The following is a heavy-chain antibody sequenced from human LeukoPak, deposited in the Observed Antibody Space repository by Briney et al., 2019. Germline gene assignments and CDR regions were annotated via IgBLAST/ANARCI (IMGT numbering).Heavy chain of an antibody. J-gene: IGHJ4*02. D-gene: IGHD1-26*01. Sequence: ASVKVSCKASGGSFTNCPFHWVRQAPGQGLEWMGWISAYNGNTNYAQKLQGRVTMTTDTSTSTAYMELRSLRSDDTAVYYCARGGSYGHYFDYWGQGTLVTVSS. CDR1: GGSFTNCP. V-gene: IGHV1-18*01. CDR3: ARGGSYGHYFDY. CDR2: ISAYNGNT.